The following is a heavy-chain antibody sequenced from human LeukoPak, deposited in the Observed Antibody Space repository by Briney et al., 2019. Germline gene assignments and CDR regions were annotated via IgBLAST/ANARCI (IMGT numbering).Heavy chain of an antibody. V-gene: IGHV4-59*11. J-gene: IGHJ4*02. CDR3: ARFSSGCSTSSCYLTY. Sequence: PSETLSLTCSVSGDSLSSRYWSWIRQPPGKGLELIGHIHDTGSTFYNPSLRGPVTISLDTSNNQFSLKLTSMTAADTAVYYCARFSSGCSTSSCYLTYWGQGTLVTVS. CDR1: GDSLSSRY. CDR2: IHDTGST. D-gene: IGHD2-2*01.